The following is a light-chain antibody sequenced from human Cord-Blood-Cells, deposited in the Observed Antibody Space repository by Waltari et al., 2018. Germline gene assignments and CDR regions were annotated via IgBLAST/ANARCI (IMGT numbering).Light chain of an antibody. CDR1: SSDVGGYNY. V-gene: IGLV2-8*01. CDR2: EVS. CDR3: SSYAGSNNYV. Sequence: QSALTQPPSASGSPGQSVTISCTGTSSDVGGYNYGSWYQQHPGKAPKLMIDEVSKRPPGVPARFSGSKSGNTASLTVSGRQAEDEAEYYCSSYAGSNNYVFGTGTKVTV. J-gene: IGLJ1*01.